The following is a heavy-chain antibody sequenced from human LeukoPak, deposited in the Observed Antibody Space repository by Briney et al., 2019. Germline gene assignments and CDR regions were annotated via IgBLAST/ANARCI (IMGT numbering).Heavy chain of an antibody. J-gene: IGHJ3*02. CDR3: AKDQAEEADYGGNSEFPRDDAFDI. Sequence: GALRLSCVASGFTFSSYAMHWVSQAPGKGLEWVGLEWVAVISYDGSYKYYSDSVKGRFTISRDNSKNTLYVQMNSLRAEDTAVYYCAKDQAEEADYGGNSEFPRDDAFDIWGQGTMVTVSS. D-gene: IGHD4-23*01. V-gene: IGHV3-30-3*01. CDR1: GFTFSSYA. CDR2: ISYDGSYK.